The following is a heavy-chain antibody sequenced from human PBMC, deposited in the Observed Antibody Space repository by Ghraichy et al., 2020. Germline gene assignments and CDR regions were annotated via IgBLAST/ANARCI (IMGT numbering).Heavy chain of an antibody. CDR2: IYWNDDK. CDR1: GFSLSTSGVG. CDR3: AREFVGGTTEGSSWYFDY. Sequence: SGPTLVKPTQTLTLTCTFSGFSLSTSGVGVGWIRQPPGKALEWLALIYWNDDKRYSPSLKSRLTITKDTSKNQVVLTMTNMDPVDTATYYCAREFVGGTTEGSSWYFDYWGQGTLVTVSS. J-gene: IGHJ4*02. D-gene: IGHD6-13*01. V-gene: IGHV2-5*01.